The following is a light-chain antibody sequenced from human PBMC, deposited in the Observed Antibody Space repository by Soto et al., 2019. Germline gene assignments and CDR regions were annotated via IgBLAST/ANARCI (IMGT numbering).Light chain of an antibody. V-gene: IGLV1-44*01. CDR1: SSNIGSNN. CDR2: RNN. CDR3: EAWDDSLNGVV. Sequence: QSVLTQTPSASGTPGQRVNISCSGSSSNIGSNNVNWYQQLPGTAHKLLIYRNNQRPSGVPDRFSGSKSGTSASLAISGLQSEDEADYYCEAWDDSLNGVVFGGGTKLTFL. J-gene: IGLJ2*01.